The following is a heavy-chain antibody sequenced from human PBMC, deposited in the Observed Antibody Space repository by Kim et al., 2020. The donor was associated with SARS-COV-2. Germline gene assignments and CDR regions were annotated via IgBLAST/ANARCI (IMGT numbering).Heavy chain of an antibody. J-gene: IGHJ4*02. Sequence: GEPVKGRFTISRDNSRETLFLQMNSLRAEDTAIYYCAKHPTASCYTGLDYWGQGTLVTVSS. CDR3: AKHPTASCYTGLDY. V-gene: IGHV3-23*02. D-gene: IGHD2-2*02.